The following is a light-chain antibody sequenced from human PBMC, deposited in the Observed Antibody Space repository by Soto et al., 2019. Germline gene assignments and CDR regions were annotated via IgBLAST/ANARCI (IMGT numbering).Light chain of an antibody. J-gene: IGLJ1*01. CDR3: ISYTSSGTGV. V-gene: IGLV2-14*01. CDR2: DVS. Sequence: QSALTQPASVSGSPGQSITISCTGTSSDVGGYNYVSWYQQHPGKAPKLMIYDVSNRPSGVSNRFSGSKSGNTASLTISGLQPEDEADYYCISYTSSGTGVFGTGTKVTVL. CDR1: SSDVGGYNY.